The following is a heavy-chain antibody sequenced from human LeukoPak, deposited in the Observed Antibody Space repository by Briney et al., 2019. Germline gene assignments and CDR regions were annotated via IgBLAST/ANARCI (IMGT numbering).Heavy chain of an antibody. J-gene: IGHJ4*02. CDR1: GGSISSYY. V-gene: IGHV4-59*08. CDR2: LYYIGST. CDR3: ARPSQGGWYYFDY. Sequence: SETLSLTCTFSGGSISSYYWIWIRQPPGKGLEWIGYLYYIGSTYYNPSLKSRVTISVDTSKNQFSLKLSSVTAADTAVYYCARPSQGGWYYFDYWGQGTLVTVSS. D-gene: IGHD3-16*01.